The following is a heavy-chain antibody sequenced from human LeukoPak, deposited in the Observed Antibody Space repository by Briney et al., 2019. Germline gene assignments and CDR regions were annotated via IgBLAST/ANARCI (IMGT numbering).Heavy chain of an antibody. CDR3: ARGGIAVQRRDVFDI. CDR1: GFTFSTYN. J-gene: IGHJ3*02. Sequence: GGSLRLSCAASGFTFSTYNMDWVRQAPGKGLEWVSSISMRTNNIYYADSVKGRFTISRDNAKNSLYLQMDSLRADDTAMYYCARGGIAVQRRDVFDIWGQGTMVTVSS. V-gene: IGHV3-21*01. D-gene: IGHD6-19*01. CDR2: ISMRTNNI.